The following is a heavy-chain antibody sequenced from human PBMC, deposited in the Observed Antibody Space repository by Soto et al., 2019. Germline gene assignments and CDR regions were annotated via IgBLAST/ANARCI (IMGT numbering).Heavy chain of an antibody. D-gene: IGHD3-16*01. Sequence: SVNISCKASGGTFTSYAMSWVRQAPGQGLEWMGGIIPIFGTSNYAQKFQGRVTITADESTSTAYMELSSLRSEDTAVYYCATPPTGTGGAMGCYFEYCGEG. J-gene: IGHJ4*02. CDR1: GGTFTSYA. CDR3: ATPPTGTGGAMGCYFEY. CDR2: IIPIFGTS. V-gene: IGHV1-69*13.